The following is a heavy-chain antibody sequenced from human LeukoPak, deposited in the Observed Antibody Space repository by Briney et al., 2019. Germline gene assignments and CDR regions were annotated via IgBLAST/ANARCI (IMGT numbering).Heavy chain of an antibody. Sequence: PSETLSLTCTVSGGSISSGGYYWSWIRQPAGKGLEWIGRIYTSGSTNYNPSLKSRVTMSVDTSKNQFSLKLSSVTAADTAVYYCARSHGSGKDAFDIWGQGTMVTVSS. D-gene: IGHD3-10*01. CDR3: ARSHGSGKDAFDI. J-gene: IGHJ3*02. CDR2: IYTSGST. V-gene: IGHV4-61*02. CDR1: GGSISSGGYY.